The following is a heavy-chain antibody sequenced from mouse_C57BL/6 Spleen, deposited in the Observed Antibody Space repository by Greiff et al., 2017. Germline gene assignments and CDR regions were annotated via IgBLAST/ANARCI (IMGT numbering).Heavy chain of an antibody. J-gene: IGHJ2*01. Sequence: VQLQQPGAELVRPGTSVKLSCKASGYTFTSYWMPWVKQRPGHGLEWIGVIDPSDSYTNYTHKFKGKATLTVDTSFSTAYMQLSSLKSEDSAVYYCSNWDKDYWGQGTTLTVSS. CDR1: GYTFTSYW. V-gene: IGHV1-59*01. CDR3: SNWDKDY. D-gene: IGHD4-1*02. CDR2: IDPSDSYT.